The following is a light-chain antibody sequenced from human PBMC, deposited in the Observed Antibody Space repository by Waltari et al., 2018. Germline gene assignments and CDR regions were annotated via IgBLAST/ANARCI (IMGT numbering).Light chain of an antibody. CDR3: CSYAGHSWV. J-gene: IGLJ3*02. Sequence: SALTQPPSASGSSGPSVTISCSGTSRDVGAYDNVSWYQQHPGKAPKPMIYEVTGRPSGVPDRFSGSKSDNTASLAVSGLQADDEADYCCCSYAGHSWVFGGGTRLTVL. CDR2: EVT. CDR1: SRDVGAYDN. V-gene: IGLV2-8*01.